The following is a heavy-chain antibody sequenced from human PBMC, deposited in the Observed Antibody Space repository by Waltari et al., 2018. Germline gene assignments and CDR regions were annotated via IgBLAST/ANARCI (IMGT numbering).Heavy chain of an antibody. CDR2: IYHSGST. V-gene: IGHV4-4*02. CDR1: GGSISSSNW. J-gene: IGHJ4*02. CDR3: AKATLTFGGVIASLDY. Sequence: QVQLQESGPGLVKPSGTLSLTCAVSGGSISSSNWWSWVRQPPGKGLEWIGEIYHSGSTNDNPSLKSRVTISVDKSKNQFSLKLSSVTAEDTAVYYCAKATLTFGGVIASLDYWGQGTLVTVSS. D-gene: IGHD3-16*02.